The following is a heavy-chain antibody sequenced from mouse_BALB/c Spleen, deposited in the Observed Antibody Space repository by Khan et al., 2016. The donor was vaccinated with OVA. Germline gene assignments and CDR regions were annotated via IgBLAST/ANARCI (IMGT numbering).Heavy chain of an antibody. V-gene: IGHV1-26*01. CDR3: ARGYEFFPY. CDR2: VNPNNGDT. D-gene: IGHD2-12*01. CDR1: GYSFTVYY. J-gene: IGHJ3*01. Sequence: VQLQQSGPDLVKPGASVKIFCKASGYSFTVYYMTWVKQSHGKSPEWIGRVNPNNGDTNYNQNFKGKAILTVDMSSNTAYMELRSLTSEDSAVFYCARGYEFFPYWGQGTLVTVSA.